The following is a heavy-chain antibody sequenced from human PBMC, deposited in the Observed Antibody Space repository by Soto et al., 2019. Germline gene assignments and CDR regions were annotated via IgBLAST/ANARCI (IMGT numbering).Heavy chain of an antibody. CDR1: GGSINRYY. CDR2: MYNTGST. V-gene: IGHV4-59*01. CDR3: ARDLWGYCGTDCYPLDV. Sequence: QVQLQESGPGLVKPSETLSLTCTVSGGSINRYYWSWIRQPPGKGLEWIGYMYNTGSTVYNPSFKSRVTISVDTSKNQFSLKLNSVTATHKAVYYCARDLWGYCGTDCYPLDVWRQGTTVTVSS. D-gene: IGHD2-21*02. J-gene: IGHJ6*02.